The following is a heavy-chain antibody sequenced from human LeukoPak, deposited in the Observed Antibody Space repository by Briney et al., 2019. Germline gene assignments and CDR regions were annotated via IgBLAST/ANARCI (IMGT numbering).Heavy chain of an antibody. CDR1: GFTFSSYG. V-gene: IGHV3-30*02. CDR2: IRYDGTNK. D-gene: IGHD6-13*01. CDR3: AKDQGSSWYAYFDY. J-gene: IGHJ4*02. Sequence: GGSLRLSCAASGFTFSSYGMHWVRQAPDKGLEWVAFIRYDGTNKYYADSVKGRFTISRDNSKNTLFLQMNSLRDEDTALYYCAKDQGSSWYAYFDYWGQGTPVTVSS.